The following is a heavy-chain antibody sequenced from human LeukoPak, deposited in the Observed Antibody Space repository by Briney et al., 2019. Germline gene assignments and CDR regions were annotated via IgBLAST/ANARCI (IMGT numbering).Heavy chain of an antibody. CDR2: ISYDGSNK. J-gene: IGHJ3*02. D-gene: IGHD1-20*01. CDR1: GFTFSSYA. CDR3: ARAFVRRYNWNRSTHDAFDI. Sequence: GGSLRLSCAASGFTFSSYAMHWVRQAPGKGLEWVAVISYDGSNKYYADSVKGRFTISRDNSKNTLYLQMNSLRAEDTAVYYCARAFVRRYNWNRSTHDAFDILGQGTMVTVSS. V-gene: IGHV3-30*04.